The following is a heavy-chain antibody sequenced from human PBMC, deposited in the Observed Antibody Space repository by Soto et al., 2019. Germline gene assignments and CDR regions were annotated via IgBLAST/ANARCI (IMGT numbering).Heavy chain of an antibody. CDR1: GYSFTSYW. J-gene: IGHJ6*02. V-gene: IGHV5-51*01. CDR2: IYPGDSDT. CDR3: ARGAASLSAYYYYGMDV. D-gene: IGHD3-16*02. Sequence: GESLKISCNGSGYSFTSYWIGWVRQMPGKGLEWMGIIYPGDSDTRYSPSFQGQVTISADKSISTAYLQWSSLKASDTAMYYYARGAASLSAYYYYGMDVWGQGTTVTVSS.